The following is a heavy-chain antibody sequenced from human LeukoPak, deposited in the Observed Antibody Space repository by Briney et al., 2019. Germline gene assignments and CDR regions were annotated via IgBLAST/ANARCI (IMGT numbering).Heavy chain of an antibody. Sequence: PGESLKISFKGSGYSFTSYWIGWVRQMPGKGLEWMGIIYPGDSDTRYSPSFQGQVTISADKSISTAYLQWSSLKASDTAMYYCARHPPDYYDSSDRGYFDYWGQGTLVTVSS. D-gene: IGHD3-22*01. J-gene: IGHJ4*02. CDR1: GYSFTSYW. V-gene: IGHV5-51*01. CDR2: IYPGDSDT. CDR3: ARHPPDYYDSSDRGYFDY.